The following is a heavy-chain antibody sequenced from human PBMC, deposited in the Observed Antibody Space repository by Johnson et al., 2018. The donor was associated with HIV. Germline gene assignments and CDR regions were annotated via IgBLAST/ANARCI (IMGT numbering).Heavy chain of an antibody. V-gene: IGHV3-30*04. CDR3: ARGGYSSGWYRITGDFGAFDI. CDR1: GFTFSSYA. D-gene: IGHD6-19*01. CDR2: ISYDGSNK. Sequence: VQLVESGGGVVQPGRSLRLSCAASGFTFSSYAMHWVRQAPGKGLEWVAVISYDGSNKYYADSVKGRFTISRDNSKNTLYLQMNSLRAEDTAVYYCARGGYSSGWYRITGDFGAFDIWGQGTMVIVSS. J-gene: IGHJ3*02.